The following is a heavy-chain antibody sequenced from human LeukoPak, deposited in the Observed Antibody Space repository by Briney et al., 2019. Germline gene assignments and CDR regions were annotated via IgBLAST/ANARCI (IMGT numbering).Heavy chain of an antibody. V-gene: IGHV4-59*01. J-gene: IGHJ4*02. D-gene: IGHD3-22*01. CDR1: GGSISSYY. Sequence: SETLSLTCTVSGGSISSYYWSWIRQPPGKGLEWIGYIYYSGSTNYNPSLKSRVTISVDTSKNQFSLKLSSVTAADTAVYYCARVGRLLPHYFDYWGQGTLVTVSS. CDR2: IYYSGST. CDR3: ARVGRLLPHYFDY.